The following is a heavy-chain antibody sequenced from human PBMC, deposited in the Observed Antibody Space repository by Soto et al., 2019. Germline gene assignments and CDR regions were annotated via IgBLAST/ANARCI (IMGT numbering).Heavy chain of an antibody. D-gene: IGHD2-15*01. CDR2: IYYSGST. CDR1: GGSISSYY. J-gene: IGHJ6*03. V-gene: IGHV4-59*08. Sequence: PSETLSLTCTVSGGSISSYYWSWIRQPPGKGLEWIGYIYYSGSTNYNPSLKSRVTISVDTSKNQFYLKLSSVTAADTAVYYCARQLEDRYYYYYMDGWGKGNTVTFSS. CDR3: ARQLEDRYYYYYMDG.